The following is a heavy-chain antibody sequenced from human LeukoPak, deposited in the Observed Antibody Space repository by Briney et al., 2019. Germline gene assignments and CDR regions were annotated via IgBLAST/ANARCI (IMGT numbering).Heavy chain of an antibody. CDR2: ISGSGGST. J-gene: IGHJ4*02. CDR3: AREASYDFWSGYSIFDY. V-gene: IGHV3-23*01. Sequence: PGGSLRLSCAASGFTFSSYAMSWVRQAPGKGLEWVSAISGSGGSTYYADSVKGRFTISRDNSKNTLYLQMNSLRAEDTAVYYCAREASYDFWSGYSIFDYWGQGTLVTVSS. D-gene: IGHD3-3*01. CDR1: GFTFSSYA.